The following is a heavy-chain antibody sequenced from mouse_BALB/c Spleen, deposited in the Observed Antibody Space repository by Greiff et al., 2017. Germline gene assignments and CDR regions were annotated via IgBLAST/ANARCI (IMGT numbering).Heavy chain of an antibody. CDR3: AKPYGYDGAWFAY. J-gene: IGHJ3*01. Sequence: QVQLQQSGPSLVQPSQSLSITCTVSGFSLTSYGVHWVRQSPGKGLEWLGVIWRGGSTDYNAAFMSRLSITKDNSKSQVFFKMNSLQADDTAIYYCAKPYGYDGAWFAYWGQGTLVTVSA. V-gene: IGHV2-5-1*01. CDR1: GFSLTSYG. D-gene: IGHD2-2*01. CDR2: IWRGGST.